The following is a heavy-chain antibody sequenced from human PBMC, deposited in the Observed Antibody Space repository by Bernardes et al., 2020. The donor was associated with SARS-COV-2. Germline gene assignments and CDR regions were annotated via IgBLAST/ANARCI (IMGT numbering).Heavy chain of an antibody. J-gene: IGHJ4*02. D-gene: IGHD1-26*01. CDR2: VSISGTT. V-gene: IGHV4-61*02. CDR3: ARDKWEEPEQATLRRVGFDY. Sequence: SETLSLTCSVSGGSFSSGIYYWTWLRQPAGKGLEWIGRVSISGTTNYNPSLESRVTISLDTSKKQFFLNLTSVTAADTAIYYCARDKWEEPEQATLRRVGFDYWGQGTQVAVSS. CDR1: GGSFSSGIYY.